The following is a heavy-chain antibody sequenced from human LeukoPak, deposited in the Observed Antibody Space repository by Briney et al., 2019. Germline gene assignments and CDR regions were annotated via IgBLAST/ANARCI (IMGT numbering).Heavy chain of an antibody. CDR1: GFTFSGSA. D-gene: IGHD5-24*01. CDR3: TRHGDGYNNHRDY. Sequence: PGGSLRLSCAASGFTFSGSAMHWVRQASGKGLEWVGRIRSKANSYATAYAASVKGRFTISRDDSKNTAYLQMNSLKTEDTAVYYCTRHGDGYNNHRDYWGQGTLVTVSS. J-gene: IGHJ4*02. CDR2: IRSKANSYAT. V-gene: IGHV3-73*01.